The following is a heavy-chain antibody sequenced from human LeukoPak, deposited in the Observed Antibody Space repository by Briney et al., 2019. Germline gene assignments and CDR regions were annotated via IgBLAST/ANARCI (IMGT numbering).Heavy chain of an antibody. Sequence: ASVKVSCKVSGYTLTELSMHWVRQAPGKGLEWMGGFDPEDGETIYAQKFQGRVTMTEDTSTDTAYMELSSLRSEDTALYYCATSVQRITMIVVYFDYWGQGTLVTVSS. CDR1: GYTLTELS. J-gene: IGHJ4*02. CDR2: FDPEDGET. V-gene: IGHV1-24*01. D-gene: IGHD3-22*01. CDR3: ATSVQRITMIVVYFDY.